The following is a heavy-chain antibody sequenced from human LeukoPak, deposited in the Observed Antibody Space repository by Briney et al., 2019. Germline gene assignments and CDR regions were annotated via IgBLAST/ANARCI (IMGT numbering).Heavy chain of an antibody. CDR2: ISSRSNYI. J-gene: IGHJ3*02. D-gene: IGHD6-25*01. Sequence: GGSLRLSCAASGFTFSSYSMNWVRQAPGKGLEWVSSISSRSNYIYYAGSVKGRLTISRDNAKNSLDLQMNSLRAEDTAVYYCAREIIAAAVYDAFDIWGQGTMVTVSS. CDR1: GFTFSSYS. V-gene: IGHV3-21*01. CDR3: AREIIAAAVYDAFDI.